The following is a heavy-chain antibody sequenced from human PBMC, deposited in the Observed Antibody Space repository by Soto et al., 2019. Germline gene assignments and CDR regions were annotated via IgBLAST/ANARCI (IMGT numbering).Heavy chain of an antibody. V-gene: IGHV4-59*08. CDR1: GGSISSYY. Sequence: QVQLQESGPGLVKPSETLSLTCTVSGGSISSYYWSWIRQPPGKGLEWIGYIYYSGSTNYNPSLKSXXTXSXXTSKNQFSLKLSSVTAADTAVYYCARRGYSYGFDYWGQGTLVTVSS. CDR2: IYYSGST. J-gene: IGHJ4*02. CDR3: ARRGYSYGFDY. D-gene: IGHD5-18*01.